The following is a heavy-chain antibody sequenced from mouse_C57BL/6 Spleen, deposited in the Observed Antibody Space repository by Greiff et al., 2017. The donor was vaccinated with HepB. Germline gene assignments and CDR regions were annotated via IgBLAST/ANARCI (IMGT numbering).Heavy chain of an antibody. CDR2: IWSGGST. Sequence: QVQLQQSGPGLVQPSQSLSITCTVSGFSLTSYGVHWVRQSPGKGLEWLGVIWSGGSTDYNAAFISRLSISKDNSKSQVFFKMNSLQADDTAIYYCATYYGSSYEDYAMDYWGQGTSVTVSS. CDR1: GFSLTSYG. CDR3: ATYYGSSYEDYAMDY. D-gene: IGHD1-1*01. V-gene: IGHV2-2*01. J-gene: IGHJ4*01.